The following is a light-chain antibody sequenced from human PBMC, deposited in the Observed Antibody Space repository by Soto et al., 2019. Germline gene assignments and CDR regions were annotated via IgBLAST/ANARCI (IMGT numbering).Light chain of an antibody. CDR2: AVS. V-gene: IGKV1-5*01. CDR1: QSISSW. Sequence: DIQVTQSPSTLSACVGDRVTITCRASQSISSWLAWYQQKPGKAPKLLIYAVSSLQSGVPSRFSGSGSGTDFILTLRHLRPEDFATFYWHELSKSLTFGQGTKVDIK. J-gene: IGKJ1*01. CDR3: HELSKSLT.